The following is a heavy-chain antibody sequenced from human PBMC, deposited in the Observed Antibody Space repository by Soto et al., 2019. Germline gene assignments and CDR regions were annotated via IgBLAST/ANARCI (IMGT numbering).Heavy chain of an antibody. Sequence: PGGSLRLSCAASGFTFSNAWMIWVRQAPGKGLEWVGRIKSKTDGGTTDYAAPVTGRFTISRDDSENTLYLQMNSLKTEDTAVYYCTTIPMGYCSSSSCSSYFDYWGQGT. CDR1: GFTFSNAW. CDR2: IKSKTDGGTT. D-gene: IGHD2-15*01. J-gene: IGHJ4*02. CDR3: TTIPMGYCSSSSCSSYFDY. V-gene: IGHV3-15*01.